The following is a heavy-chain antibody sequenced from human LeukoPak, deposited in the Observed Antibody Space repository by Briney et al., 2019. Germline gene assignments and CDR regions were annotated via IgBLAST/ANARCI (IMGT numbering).Heavy chain of an antibody. Sequence: ASVKVSCKASGYTFTGYFMHWVGQPPGQGLEWLGWINPNSGGTNYAQKFQGRVTMTRDTSASTAYMELSSLRSEDTAVYYCARDNYYDSSGYYGYWGQGTLVTVSS. CDR3: ARDNYYDSSGYYGY. J-gene: IGHJ4*02. CDR2: INPNSGGT. CDR1: GYTFTGYF. D-gene: IGHD3-22*01. V-gene: IGHV1-2*02.